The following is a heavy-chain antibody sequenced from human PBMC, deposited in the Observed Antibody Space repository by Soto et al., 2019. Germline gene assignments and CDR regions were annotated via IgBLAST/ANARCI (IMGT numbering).Heavy chain of an antibody. D-gene: IGHD3-3*01. J-gene: IGHJ3*02. CDR1: GGSISSSSYY. Sequence: QLQLQESGPGLVKPSETLSLTCTVSGGSISSSSYYWGWIRQPPGKGLEWIGSIYYSGSTYYNPSLKSRVTISVDTSKNPFSLKLSSVTAADTAVYYCARHAGQITIFGVALDAFDIWGQGTMVTVSS. CDR2: IYYSGST. V-gene: IGHV4-39*01. CDR3: ARHAGQITIFGVALDAFDI.